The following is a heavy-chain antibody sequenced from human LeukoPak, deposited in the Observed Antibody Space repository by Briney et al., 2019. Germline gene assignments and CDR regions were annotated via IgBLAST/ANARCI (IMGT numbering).Heavy chain of an antibody. CDR3: ARGGASGSHLHWFDP. V-gene: IGHV4-59*01. J-gene: IGHJ5*02. D-gene: IGHD3-10*01. CDR1: GGSISVSY. CDR2: SHHSGST. Sequence: PSETLSLTCTVPGGSISVSYWNWIRQPPRERRERIGYSHHSGSTNYNPSLKSRVTISVATSKNQFSLKLSSVTAADTAVYYCARGGASGSHLHWFDPWGQGTLVTVSS.